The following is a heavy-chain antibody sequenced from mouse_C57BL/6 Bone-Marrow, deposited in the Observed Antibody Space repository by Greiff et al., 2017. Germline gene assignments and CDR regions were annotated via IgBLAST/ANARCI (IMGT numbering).Heavy chain of an antibody. CDR1: GFTFSSSA. D-gene: IGHD3-1*01. V-gene: IGHV5-4*01. CDR3: ARGRGYSSFAY. Sequence: EVQRVESGGGLVKPGGSLKLSCAASGFTFSSSAMSWVRQTPEKRLEWVATISDGGSYTYYPDNVKGRFTISRDNAKNNLYLQMSHLKSEDTAMYYCARGRGYSSFAYWGQGTLVTVSA. J-gene: IGHJ3*01. CDR2: ISDGGSYT.